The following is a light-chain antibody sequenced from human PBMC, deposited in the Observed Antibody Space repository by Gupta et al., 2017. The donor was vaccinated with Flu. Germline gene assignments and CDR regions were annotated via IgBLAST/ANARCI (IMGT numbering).Light chain of an antibody. CDR3: QHFNSWPPEYS. CDR2: GAS. CDR1: QSVSSN. V-gene: IGKV3D-15*01. Sequence: EIAMTPPPAPLSVYPGERATLSCRASQSVSSNLAWYQQKPGQAPRLLIYGASIRATGIPARFSGSGSGTEFTLTISSLQSEDFAIYYCQHFNSWPPEYSFGQGTKLEIK. J-gene: IGKJ2*03.